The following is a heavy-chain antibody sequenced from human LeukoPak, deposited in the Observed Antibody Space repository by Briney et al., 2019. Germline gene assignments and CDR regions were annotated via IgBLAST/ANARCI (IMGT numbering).Heavy chain of an antibody. Sequence: ASVKVSCKASGYTFTGYYMHWVRQAPGQGLEWMGWINPNSGGTNYAQKFQGRVTMTSDTSTSTVYMELSSLRSEDTAVYYCARAAYYDSGGSHWGQGTLATVSS. CDR3: ARAAYYDSGGSH. D-gene: IGHD3-22*01. V-gene: IGHV1-2*02. CDR2: INPNSGGT. CDR1: GYTFTGYY. J-gene: IGHJ4*02.